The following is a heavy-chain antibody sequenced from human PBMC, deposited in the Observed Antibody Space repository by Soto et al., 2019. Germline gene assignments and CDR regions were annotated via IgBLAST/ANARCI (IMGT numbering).Heavy chain of an antibody. CDR3: ARDRGYDAHDYYYNAMDV. CDR2: ISGSGSTI. Sequence: HPGGSLRLSCAASGFTFSSYAVSWVRQAPGKGPEWISSISGSGSTIYYADSVKGRFTISRDNSKNTLYLQMSSLRAEDTAVYYCARDRGYDAHDYYYNAMDVWGQGTTVTVSS. V-gene: IGHV3-23*01. J-gene: IGHJ6*02. D-gene: IGHD2-15*01. CDR1: GFTFSSYA.